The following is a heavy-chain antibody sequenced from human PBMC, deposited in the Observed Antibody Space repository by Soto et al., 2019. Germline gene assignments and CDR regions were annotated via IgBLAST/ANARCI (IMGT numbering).Heavy chain of an antibody. CDR3: ARADYYDRSGYLLPCGY. CDR1: GYTFASYD. J-gene: IGHJ4*02. CDR2: MNPNSGNT. V-gene: IGHV1-8*01. D-gene: IGHD3-22*01. Sequence: QVQLVQSGAEVKKPGASVKVSCKASGYTFASYDINWVRQATGQGLEWMGWMNPNSGNTGYAQKFQGRVTMTRNTSISTAYMELSSLRSEDTAVYYCARADYYDRSGYLLPCGYWGQGTLVTVSS.